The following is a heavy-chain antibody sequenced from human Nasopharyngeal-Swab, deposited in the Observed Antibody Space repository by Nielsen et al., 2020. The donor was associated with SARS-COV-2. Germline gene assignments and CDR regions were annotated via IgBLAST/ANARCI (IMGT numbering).Heavy chain of an antibody. Sequence: GESLKISCAASGFTFSSYSMNWVRQAPGKGLEWVSSISSSSSYIYYADSVKGRFTISRDNAKNSLYLQMNSLRAEDTAVYYCARVVTMINYYYYGMDVWGQGTTVTVSS. CDR1: GFTFSSYS. CDR3: ARVVTMINYYYYGMDV. D-gene: IGHD3-22*01. J-gene: IGHJ6*02. CDR2: ISSSSSYI. V-gene: IGHV3-21*04.